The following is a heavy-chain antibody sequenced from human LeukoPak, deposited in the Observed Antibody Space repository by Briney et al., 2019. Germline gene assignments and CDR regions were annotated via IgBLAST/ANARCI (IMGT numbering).Heavy chain of an antibody. Sequence: GGSLRLSCAASGFTFSSYWMSWVRQAPGKGLEWVANIKQDESEKDYVDSVKGRFTISRDNAKNSLYLQMSSLRAEDTAVYYCATYSGAHHKTFDDWGQGTLVTVSS. CDR3: ATYSGAHHKTFDD. CDR2: IKQDESEK. CDR1: GFTFSSYW. D-gene: IGHD1-26*01. J-gene: IGHJ4*02. V-gene: IGHV3-7*03.